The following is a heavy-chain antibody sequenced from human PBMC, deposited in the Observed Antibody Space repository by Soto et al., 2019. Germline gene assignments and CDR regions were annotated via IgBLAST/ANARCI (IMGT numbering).Heavy chain of an antibody. CDR2: IYSGGST. CDR1: GFTVSSNY. J-gene: IGHJ6*03. CDR3: ASASSGSYYYYYYMDV. V-gene: IGHV3-53*01. Sequence: VGSLRLSCAASGFTVSSNYMSWVRQAPGKGLEWVSVIYSGGSTYYADSVKGRFTISRDNSKNTLYLQMNSLRAEDTAVYYCASASSGSYYYYYYMDVWGKGTTVTVSS. D-gene: IGHD1-26*01.